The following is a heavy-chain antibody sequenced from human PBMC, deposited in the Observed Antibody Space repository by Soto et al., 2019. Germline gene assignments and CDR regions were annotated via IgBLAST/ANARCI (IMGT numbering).Heavy chain of an antibody. V-gene: IGHV3-30*03. D-gene: IGHD4-17*01. J-gene: IGHJ4*02. CDR1: GFTFSNYG. CDR2: ISYDGSNK. CDR3: ARSNGDYGDY. Sequence: GGSLRLSCAASGFTFSNYGMNWVRQAPGKGLEWVALISYDGSNKYYVDSVKGRFTISRDNSKNTVYLQMNSLRAEDTAVYYCARSNGDYGDYWSQGTLVTVSS.